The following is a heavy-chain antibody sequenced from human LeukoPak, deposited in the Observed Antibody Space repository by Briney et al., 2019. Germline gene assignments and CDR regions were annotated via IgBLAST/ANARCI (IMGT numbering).Heavy chain of an antibody. CDR2: ISGSSAST. V-gene: IGHV3-23*01. D-gene: IGHD2-2*01. J-gene: IGHJ4*02. Sequence: QSGGSLRLSCAASGFTFSSYGMHWVRQAPGKGLEWVSAISGSSASTNYVDSVKGRFTISRDNSKNTLYLQMNSLRAEDTAVYFCAKGFYIAVVPAAHPYFDNWGQGTLVTVSS. CDR1: GFTFSSYG. CDR3: AKGFYIAVVPAAHPYFDN.